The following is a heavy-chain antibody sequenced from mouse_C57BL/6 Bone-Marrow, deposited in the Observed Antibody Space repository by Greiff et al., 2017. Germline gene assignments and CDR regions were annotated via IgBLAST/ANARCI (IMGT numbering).Heavy chain of an antibody. Sequence: EVQLQQSGPELVKPGASVKIPCKASGYTFTDYNMDWVKQSHGKSLEWIGDINPNNGGTIYNQKFKGKATLTVDKSSSTAYMELRSLTSEDTAVDYCARSDMGGRYDAWFAYWGQGTLVTVSA. CDR1: GYTFTDYN. V-gene: IGHV1-18*01. CDR2: INPNNGGT. CDR3: ARSDMGGRYDAWFAY. J-gene: IGHJ3*01. D-gene: IGHD2-12*01.